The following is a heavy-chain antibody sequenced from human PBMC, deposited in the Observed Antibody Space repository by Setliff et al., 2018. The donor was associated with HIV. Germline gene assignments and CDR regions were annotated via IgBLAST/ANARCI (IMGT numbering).Heavy chain of an antibody. V-gene: IGHV1-69*13. CDR3: ARGGVYYYDSSGWSMDY. Sequence: GASVKVSCKASGGTFSSCAISWVRQAPGQGLEWMGGIIPIFGTANYAQKFQGRVTITADESTSTAYMELSSLRSEDTAVYYCARGGVYYYDSSGWSMDYWGQGTLVTV. J-gene: IGHJ4*02. CDR1: GGTFSSCA. CDR2: IIPIFGTA. D-gene: IGHD3-22*01.